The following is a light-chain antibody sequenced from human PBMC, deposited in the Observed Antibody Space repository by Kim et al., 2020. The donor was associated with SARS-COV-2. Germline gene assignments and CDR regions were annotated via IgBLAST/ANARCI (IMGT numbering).Light chain of an antibody. V-gene: IGKV1-39*01. CDR3: QQSYSIPWT. CDR2: STS. CDR1: QSISNY. Sequence: ASVGDRVTITCRTSQSISNYLNWFQQKPGKGPKLLIYSTSTLQSGVPSRFTGGGSGTDFTLTISSLQPEDFATYYCQQSYSIPWTFGQGTKVDIK. J-gene: IGKJ1*01.